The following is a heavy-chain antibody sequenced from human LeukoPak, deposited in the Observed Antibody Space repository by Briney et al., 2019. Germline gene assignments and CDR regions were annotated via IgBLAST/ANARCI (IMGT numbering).Heavy chain of an antibody. D-gene: IGHD2-21*02. CDR1: GYAFNTNT. Sequence: PGASVNFSCKASGYAFNTNTITWVRQTPGQGLGWMGCISGIDGKTNDAQSLQGVATLTTNTSTSTAYMELRSLRCDGTAVYYCARRPVVVTSIGMVVWGERTTVTVS. J-gene: IGHJ6*02. V-gene: IGHV1-18*01. CDR2: ISGIDGKT. CDR3: ARRPVVVTSIGMVV.